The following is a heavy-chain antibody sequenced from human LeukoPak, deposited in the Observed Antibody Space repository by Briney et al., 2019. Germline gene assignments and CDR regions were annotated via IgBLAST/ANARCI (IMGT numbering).Heavy chain of an antibody. Sequence: PGGSLRLSCAASGFTFSSYGMHWVRQAPGKGLEWVAVKWYDGSNKYYADSVKGRFTISRDNSKNTLYLQMNSLRAEDTAVYYCARGSDILTGYYQYYYYGMDVWGQGTTVTVSS. D-gene: IGHD3-9*01. CDR2: KWYDGSNK. CDR1: GFTFSSYG. J-gene: IGHJ6*02. V-gene: IGHV3-33*01. CDR3: ARGSDILTGYYQYYYYGMDV.